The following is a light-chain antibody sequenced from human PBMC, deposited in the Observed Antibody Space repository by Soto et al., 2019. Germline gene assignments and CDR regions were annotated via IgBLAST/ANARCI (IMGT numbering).Light chain of an antibody. Sequence: EIVMTQSPATLSVSPGETATLSCRASQSVGANLAWYQQKFGQAPRLLIYGASTRATGIPARFSGSGSGTEFTLTISSLQSEDFAVYYCQQYNNWPQTFGQGTKVEI. CDR3: QQYNNWPQT. J-gene: IGKJ1*01. V-gene: IGKV3-15*01. CDR1: QSVGAN. CDR2: GAS.